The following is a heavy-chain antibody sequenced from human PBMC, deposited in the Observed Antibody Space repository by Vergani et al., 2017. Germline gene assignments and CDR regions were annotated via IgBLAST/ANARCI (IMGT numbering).Heavy chain of an antibody. CDR2: IGNGGDSA. V-gene: IGHV3-23*04. J-gene: IGHJ4*02. CDR3: AGPQGTSAYYYGGFDY. Sequence: EVQLVESGGGLVQPGGSLRLSCAASGFTFSSYAMRWVRQAPGKGLEWVSAIGNGGDSAFYRDSVKGRFTISRDNSKNTLYLQVNSLRAEDTAIYYCAGPQGTSAYYYGGFDYWGQGILVTVSS. CDR1: GFTFSSYA. D-gene: IGHD3-22*01.